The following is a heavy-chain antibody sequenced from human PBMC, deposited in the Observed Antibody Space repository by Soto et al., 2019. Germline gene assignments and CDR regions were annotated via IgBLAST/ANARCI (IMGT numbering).Heavy chain of an antibody. D-gene: IGHD4-17*01. V-gene: IGHV3-9*01. CDR3: AKGATVTTGIYGMDV. J-gene: IGHJ6*02. CDR2: ISWNSGSR. Sequence: GGSLRLSCAASGFTFDDYAMNWVRQAPGKGLEWVSGISWNSGSRGYADSVKGRFTISRDNAKNSLYLQMNSLRAEDTALYYCAKGATVTTGIYGMDVWGQGTTVTV. CDR1: GFTFDDYA.